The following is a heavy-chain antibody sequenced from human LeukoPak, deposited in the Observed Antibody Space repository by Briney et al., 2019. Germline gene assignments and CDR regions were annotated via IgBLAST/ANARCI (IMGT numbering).Heavy chain of an antibody. J-gene: IGHJ4*02. CDR2: IYYGGST. D-gene: IGHD4-17*01. CDR1: GGSISSGNYY. CDR3: ARGGITVTTHFDY. Sequence: PSQTLSLTCTVSGGSISSGNYYWSWIRQPPGKGLEWIGYIYYGGSTYYNPSLKSRVTISVDTSKNQFSLKLSSVTAADTAVYYCARGGITVTTHFDYWGQGTLVTVSS. V-gene: IGHV4-30-4*08.